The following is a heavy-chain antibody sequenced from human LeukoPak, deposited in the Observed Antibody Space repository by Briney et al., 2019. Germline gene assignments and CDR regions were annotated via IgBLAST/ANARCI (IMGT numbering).Heavy chain of an antibody. V-gene: IGHV4-59*01. Sequence: SETLSLTCTVSGGSISSYYWSWIRQPPGKGLEWIGYVYYSGSTNYNPSLKSRVTISVDTSKNQFSLKLSSVTAADTAVYYCARTTEGYCRGRSCYSYYYYMDVWAKGPRSPSP. CDR3: ARTTEGYCRGRSCYSYYYYMDV. D-gene: IGHD2-15*01. J-gene: IGHJ6*03. CDR1: GGSISSYY. CDR2: VYYSGST.